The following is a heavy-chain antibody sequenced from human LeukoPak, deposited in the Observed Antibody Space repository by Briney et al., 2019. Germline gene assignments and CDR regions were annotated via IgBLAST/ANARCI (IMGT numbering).Heavy chain of an antibody. CDR1: GFTFTNAW. Sequence: GESLRLSCAASGFTFTNAWMTWVRQAPGKGLEWVGRIKSKADGETTDYAAPVKGRFTMSRDDSKATLYLQMISLKAEDTAVYYCTTDLGITMIRGVIVYWGQGALVTVSS. D-gene: IGHD3-10*01. V-gene: IGHV3-15*01. CDR2: IKSKADGETT. J-gene: IGHJ4*02. CDR3: TTDLGITMIRGVIVY.